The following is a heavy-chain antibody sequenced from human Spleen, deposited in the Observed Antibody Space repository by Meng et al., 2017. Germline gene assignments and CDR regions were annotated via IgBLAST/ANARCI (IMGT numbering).Heavy chain of an antibody. V-gene: IGHV4-61*02. J-gene: IGHJ5*02. D-gene: IGHD3-22*01. CDR1: GGSISSGSYY. CDR3: ARAIYYDSSGYYFPKSPYNWFDP. Sequence: LRLSCTVSGGSISSGSYYWSWIRQPAGKGLEWMGLIYISGSTNYNPSLKSRVTISVDTSKNQFSLKLSSVTAADTAVYYCARAIYYDSSGYYFPKSPYNWFDPWGQGTLVTVSS. CDR2: IYISGST.